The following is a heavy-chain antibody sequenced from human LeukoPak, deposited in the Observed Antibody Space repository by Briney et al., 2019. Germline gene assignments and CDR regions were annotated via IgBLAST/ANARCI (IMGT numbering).Heavy chain of an antibody. J-gene: IGHJ4*02. Sequence: PGGSLRLSCAASGFTFSSYEMNWVRQAPGKGLEWVSYISSSGSTIYYADSVKGRFTISRGNAKNSLYLQMNSLRAEDTAVYYCARALFHYYDSSGYPTGYWGQGTLVTVSS. V-gene: IGHV3-48*03. CDR1: GFTFSSYE. D-gene: IGHD3-22*01. CDR3: ARALFHYYDSSGYPTGY. CDR2: ISSSGSTI.